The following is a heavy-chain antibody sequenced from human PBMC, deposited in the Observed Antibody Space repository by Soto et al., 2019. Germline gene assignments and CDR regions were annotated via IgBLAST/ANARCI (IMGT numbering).Heavy chain of an antibody. D-gene: IGHD6-6*01. J-gene: IGHJ4*02. CDR2: ISPSGTT. Sequence: SETLSLTCTVSGGSLSSGYYWSWIRQPPGKGLEWIGEISPSGTTNYSPSLKSRVSISVDTSKNQFSLNLTSLTAADTAVYYCARAPKVSGSAQTRPDFWGQGSLVTVSS. CDR1: GGSLSSGYY. V-gene: IGHV4-34*01. CDR3: ARAPKVSGSAQTRPDF.